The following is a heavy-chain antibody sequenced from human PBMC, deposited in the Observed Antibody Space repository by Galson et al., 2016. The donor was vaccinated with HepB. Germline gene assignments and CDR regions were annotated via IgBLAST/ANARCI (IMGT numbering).Heavy chain of an antibody. CDR1: GFMFSDYA. V-gene: IGHV3-30*18. CDR2: VSYDGSDK. D-gene: IGHD2-2*01. CDR3: AKNRSRPGHCSNFDCYIGVGLDY. Sequence: SLRLSCAASGFMFSDYAVHWVRQSPGKGLEWVAVVSYDGSDKYYADSVKGRFTISRDNSKTPVYLQMNSLGPEDTAVYYCAKNRSRPGHCSNFDCYIGVGLDYWGQGSLVTVSS. J-gene: IGHJ4*02.